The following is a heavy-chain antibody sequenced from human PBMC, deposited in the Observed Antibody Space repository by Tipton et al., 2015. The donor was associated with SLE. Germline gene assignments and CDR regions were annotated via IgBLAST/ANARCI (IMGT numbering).Heavy chain of an antibody. J-gene: IGHJ4*02. CDR3: ARGGWELSFDY. CDR2: INHRGST. CDR1: GGSFSGYY. D-gene: IGHD1-26*01. Sequence: TLSLTCAVYGGSFSGYYWSWIRQPPGKGLEYIGEINHRGSTNYNPSLKSRVTISVDTSKNQFSLKVSSVTAADTAVYYCARGGWELSFDYWGQGTLVTVSS. V-gene: IGHV4-34*01.